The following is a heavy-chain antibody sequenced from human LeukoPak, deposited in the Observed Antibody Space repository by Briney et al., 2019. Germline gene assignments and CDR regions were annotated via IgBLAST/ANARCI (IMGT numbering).Heavy chain of an antibody. CDR2: IIPIFGTA. Sequence: SVTVSCKASGGTFSSYAISWVRQAPGQGLEWMGGIIPIFGTANYAQKFQGRVTITADESTSTAYMELSSLRSEDTAVYYCARGGELFTIRGQFDYWGQGTLVTVSS. CDR3: ARGGELFTIRGQFDY. V-gene: IGHV1-69*01. CDR1: GGTFSSYA. J-gene: IGHJ4*02. D-gene: IGHD3-10*01.